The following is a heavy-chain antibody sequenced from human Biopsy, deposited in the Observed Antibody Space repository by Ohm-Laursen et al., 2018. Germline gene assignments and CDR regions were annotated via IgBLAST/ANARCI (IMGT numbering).Heavy chain of an antibody. Sequence: TLSLTCTVSGGSISSDYWSWIPQSPGQGLEWIGYLSNRGSTNYNPSLRGRVTISVDTSKNQFSLKLSSQTAADTAVFFCARLYRLDDYWNDDPPDAFDVWGQGTVVTVSS. J-gene: IGHJ3*01. CDR2: LSNRGST. V-gene: IGHV4-59*01. CDR3: ARLYRLDDYWNDDPPDAFDV. D-gene: IGHD3-3*01. CDR1: GGSISSDY.